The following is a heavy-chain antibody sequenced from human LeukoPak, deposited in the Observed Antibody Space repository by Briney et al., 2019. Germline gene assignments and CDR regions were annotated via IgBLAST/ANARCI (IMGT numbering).Heavy chain of an antibody. V-gene: IGHV3-23*01. CDR1: GFTSNNYA. D-gene: IGHD1-26*01. CDR2: VSGSGSGT. CDR3: AKVSAVGTTTGYFDY. Sequence: GGSLRLSCAASGFTSNNYAMSWVRQAPGKGLEWVSGVSGSGSGTYYADSVEGRFTISRDNSKNTLFLQMSSLRAEDTAVYYCAKVSAVGTTTGYFDYWGQGTLVTVSS. J-gene: IGHJ4*02.